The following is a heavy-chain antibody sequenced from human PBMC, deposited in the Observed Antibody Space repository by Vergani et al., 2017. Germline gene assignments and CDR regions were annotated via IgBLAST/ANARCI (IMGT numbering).Heavy chain of an antibody. Sequence: QVQLQESGPGLVKPSETLSLTCTVSGYSISSGYYWGWIRQPPGKGLEWIGSIYHSGSTYYNPSLKSRVTISVDTSKIQFSLKLGSVTAADTAVYYCAGTGGYYDYVGGSYRFDYWGQGTLVTVSS. CDR2: IYHSGST. J-gene: IGHJ4*02. CDR1: GYSISSGYY. V-gene: IGHV4-38-2*02. D-gene: IGHD3-16*02. CDR3: AGTGGYYDYVGGSYRFDY.